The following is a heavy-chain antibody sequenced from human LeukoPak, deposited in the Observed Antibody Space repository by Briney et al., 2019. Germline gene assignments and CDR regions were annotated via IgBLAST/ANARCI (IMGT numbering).Heavy chain of an antibody. Sequence: ASVKVSCKASGYTFTSYGISWVRQAPGQGLEWMGWISAYNGNTNYAQKLQGRVTMTTDTSTSTAYMELRSLRSDDPAVYYCGRRGSYGDYADFDYWGPGTLVTVSS. CDR2: ISAYNGNT. V-gene: IGHV1-18*01. CDR1: GYTFTSYG. D-gene: IGHD4-17*01. CDR3: GRRGSYGDYADFDY. J-gene: IGHJ4*02.